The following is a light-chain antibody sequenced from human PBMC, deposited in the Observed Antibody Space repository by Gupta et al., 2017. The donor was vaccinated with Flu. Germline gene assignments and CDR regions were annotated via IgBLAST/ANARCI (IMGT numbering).Light chain of an antibody. J-gene: IGKJ2*03. CDR2: GAS. V-gene: IGKV3-20*01. Sequence: EIVLTQSPGTLSLSPGERATLSCRASQSVSSSYLAWYQQKPGPAPRLLIYGASSRATGIPDRFSGSGSGTDFTLTISRLEPEDVAVYYCQQYGSSQYSFGQGTKLEIK. CDR3: QQYGSSQYS. CDR1: QSVSSSY.